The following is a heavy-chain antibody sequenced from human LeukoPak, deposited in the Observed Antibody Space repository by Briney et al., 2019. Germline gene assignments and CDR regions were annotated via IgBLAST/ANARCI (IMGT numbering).Heavy chain of an antibody. J-gene: IGHJ6*03. V-gene: IGHV3-23*01. CDR1: GFTFSSYA. CDR2: ISGSGGST. Sequence: GGSLRLSCAASGFTFSSYAMSWVRQAPGKGLEWVSAISGSGGSTNYADSVKGRFTIWRDNSKNTLYLQMNSLRAEDTAVYYCAKDAGPVAARPAGYYYYYMDVWGKGTTVTVSS. CDR3: AKDAGPVAARPAGYYYYYMDV. D-gene: IGHD6-6*01.